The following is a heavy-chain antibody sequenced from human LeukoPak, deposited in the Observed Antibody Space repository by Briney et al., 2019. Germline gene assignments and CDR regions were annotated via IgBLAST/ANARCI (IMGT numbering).Heavy chain of an antibody. CDR2: INHSGST. Sequence: PSETLSLTCAVYGGSFSGYYWSWIRQPPGKGLEWIGEINHSGSTNYNPSLKSRVTISVDTPKNQFSLKLSSVTAADTAVYYCARHRDSSGYKYAFDIWGQGTMVTVSS. J-gene: IGHJ3*02. CDR3: ARHRDSSGYKYAFDI. CDR1: GGSFSGYY. V-gene: IGHV4-34*01. D-gene: IGHD3-22*01.